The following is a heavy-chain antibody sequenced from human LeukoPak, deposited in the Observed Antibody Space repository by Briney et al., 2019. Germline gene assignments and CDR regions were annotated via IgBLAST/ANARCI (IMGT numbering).Heavy chain of an antibody. V-gene: IGHV1-2*02. Sequence: ASVKVSCKASGYTFTGYYIHWVRQAPGQGLEWMGWINPNSGGTDYAQKFQGRVTMTRDTSISTAYMELSRLRSDDTAVYYCARERYHRTHDYWDQGTLVTVSS. CDR1: GYTFTGYY. CDR3: ARERYHRTHDY. J-gene: IGHJ4*02. CDR2: INPNSGGT. D-gene: IGHD2-2*01.